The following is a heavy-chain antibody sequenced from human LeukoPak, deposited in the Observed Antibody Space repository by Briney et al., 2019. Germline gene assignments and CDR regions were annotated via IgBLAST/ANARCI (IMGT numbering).Heavy chain of an antibody. V-gene: IGHV4-34*01. D-gene: IGHD4-23*01. Sequence: PSETLSLTCAVYGGSFSGYYWSWIRQPPGKGLEWIGEINHSGSTNYNPSLKSRVTISVDTSKNQFSLKLSSVTAADTAVYYCALLTSVGGNSDYWGQGTLVTVSS. CDR1: GGSFSGYY. CDR2: INHSGST. J-gene: IGHJ4*02. CDR3: ALLTSVGGNSDY.